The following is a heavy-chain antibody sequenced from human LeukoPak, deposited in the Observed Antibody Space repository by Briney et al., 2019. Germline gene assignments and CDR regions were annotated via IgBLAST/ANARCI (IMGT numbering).Heavy chain of an antibody. D-gene: IGHD3-10*01. CDR3: ARLSQTPDYYTLGGYYYLGY. CDR1: RYTFTSYD. CDR2: MNPNTGRT. J-gene: IGHJ4*02. V-gene: IGHV1-8*01. Sequence: VASVKVSCKASRYTFTSYDINWVREAAGHGLEWMGWMNPNTGRTGYAQKLQGRITMTRDTSINTAYMELTNLRSEDTAIYYCARLSQTPDYYTLGGYYYLGYWGQGTPVTVSS.